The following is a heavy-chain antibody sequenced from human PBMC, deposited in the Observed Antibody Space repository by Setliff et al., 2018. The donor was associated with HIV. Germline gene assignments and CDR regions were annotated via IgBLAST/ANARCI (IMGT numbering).Heavy chain of an antibody. CDR1: GDSINKRY. V-gene: IGHV4-59*08. J-gene: IGHJ5*02. CDR2: IYYDGRT. D-gene: IGHD6-19*01. Sequence: SETLSLTCNVSGDSINKRYWAWVRQPPGKGLEWIGYIYYDGRTSTKSSLKDRVTLSIDTYNKQFSLKLTSVTVADTAVYYCARLPRIALSGTFGWFDPWGQGTLVAVSS. CDR3: ARLPRIALSGTFGWFDP.